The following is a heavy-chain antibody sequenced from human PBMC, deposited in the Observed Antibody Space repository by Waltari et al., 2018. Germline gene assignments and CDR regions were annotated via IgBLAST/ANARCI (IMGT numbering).Heavy chain of an antibody. J-gene: IGHJ3*02. Sequence: QVQLVQSGAEVKKPGASVKVSCKASGYTFTSYGISWVRPAPGQGLEWMGWISAYNGNTNYAQKLQGRVTMTTDTSTSTAYMELRSLRSDDTAVYYCARVRGAATVTTEDAFDIWGQGTMVTVSS. CDR1: GYTFTSYG. D-gene: IGHD4-4*01. V-gene: IGHV1-18*01. CDR3: ARVRGAATVTTEDAFDI. CDR2: ISAYNGNT.